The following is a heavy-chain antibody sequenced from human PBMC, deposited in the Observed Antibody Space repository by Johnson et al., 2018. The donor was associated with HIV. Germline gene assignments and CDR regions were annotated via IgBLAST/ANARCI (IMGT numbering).Heavy chain of an antibody. CDR3: ARGGSVTRRSADAFDI. CDR2: ISHDGSNK. J-gene: IGHJ3*02. CDR1: GFTFSSYS. V-gene: IGHV3-30-3*01. Sequence: QVQLVESGGGVVQPGRSLRLSCAASGFTFSSYSMHWVRQAPGKGLEWVAVISHDGSNKYYADSVKGPFTISRDNSKNTLDLQMNRLRAQDTAVYYCARGGSVTRRSADAFDIWGQGTMVTVSS. D-gene: IGHD4-11*01.